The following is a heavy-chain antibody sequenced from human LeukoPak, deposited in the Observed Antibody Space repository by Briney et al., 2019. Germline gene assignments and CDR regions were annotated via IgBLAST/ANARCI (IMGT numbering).Heavy chain of an antibody. CDR3: AKGEYYDSSGYYYAEYFQH. Sequence: GGSLRLSCAASGFTFDDYAMHWVRQAPRKGLEWVSLISGDGGSTYYADSVKGRFTISRDNSKNSLYQQMNSLRTEDTALYYCAKGEYYDSSGYYYAEYFQHWGQGTLVTVSS. D-gene: IGHD3-22*01. CDR2: ISGDGGST. CDR1: GFTFDDYA. V-gene: IGHV3-43*02. J-gene: IGHJ1*01.